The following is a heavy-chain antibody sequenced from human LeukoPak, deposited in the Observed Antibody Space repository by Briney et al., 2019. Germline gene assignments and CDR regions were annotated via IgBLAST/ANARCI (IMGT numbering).Heavy chain of an antibody. Sequence: GGSLRLSCAASGFTFSGSAMHWVRQASGKGLEWVGRIRSKANSYATAYAASVKGRFTISRDDSKNTAYLQMNSLKTEDTAVYYCTRRYEQWLVVFGMDAFDIWGQGTMVTVSS. CDR2: IRSKANSYAT. V-gene: IGHV3-73*01. D-gene: IGHD6-19*01. CDR3: TRRYEQWLVVFGMDAFDI. CDR1: GFTFSGSA. J-gene: IGHJ3*02.